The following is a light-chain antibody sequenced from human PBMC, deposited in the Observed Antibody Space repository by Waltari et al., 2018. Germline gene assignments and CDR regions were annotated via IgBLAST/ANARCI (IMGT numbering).Light chain of an antibody. CDR2: AAS. Sequence: DIQSTQSPSFPSASIGDRATIPSRASQGIRSYLAWYQQKPGKAPKLLIYAASTLQRGVPSRFSGSGSGTEFTLTISSLQPEDFATYYCQELNTYPQSLTFGGGTKVEI. CDR3: QELNTYPQSLT. J-gene: IGKJ4*01. V-gene: IGKV1-9*01. CDR1: QGIRSY.